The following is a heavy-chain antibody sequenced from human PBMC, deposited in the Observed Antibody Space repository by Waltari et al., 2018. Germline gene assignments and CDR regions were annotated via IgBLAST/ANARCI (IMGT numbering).Heavy chain of an antibody. CDR2: ISWNSGSI. V-gene: IGHV3-9*01. J-gene: IGHJ4*02. D-gene: IGHD5-18*01. Sequence: EVQLVESGGGLVQPGRSLRLSCAASGFTFDDYAMHWVRQAPGKGLEWVSGISWNSGSIGDADSVKGRFTISRDNAKNSLYLQMNSLRAEDTALYYCAKRGYSEYYFDYWGQGTLVTVSS. CDR3: AKRGYSEYYFDY. CDR1: GFTFDDYA.